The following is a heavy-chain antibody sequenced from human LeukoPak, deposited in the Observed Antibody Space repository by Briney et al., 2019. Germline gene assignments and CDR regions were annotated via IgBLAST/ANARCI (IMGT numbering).Heavy chain of an antibody. J-gene: IGHJ4*02. D-gene: IGHD6-13*01. CDR3: ARAFSWTPFDY. Sequence: GGSLRLSCAASGYTFSSYWIHWVRQVPGKGLVWVSRINSDGSSTNYADSVQGRFTISRDNAMNTVYLQMNSLRAEDTAVYYCARAFSWTPFDYWGQGTLVTVSS. CDR1: GYTFSSYW. V-gene: IGHV3-74*01. CDR2: INSDGSST.